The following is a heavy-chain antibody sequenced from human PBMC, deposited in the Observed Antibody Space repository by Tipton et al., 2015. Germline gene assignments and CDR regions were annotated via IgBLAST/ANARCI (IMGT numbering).Heavy chain of an antibody. Sequence: SLRPSCAASGFSFSSFGMHWVRQAPGEGLEWVAAIWYDGSDKYYAESLKGRVTISRDNSKNTVSPQMNSLRAEDTAVYYCARDPAGVRGNCDLWGQGTLVTVSS. CDR3: ARDPAGVRGNCDL. CDR1: GFSFSSFG. D-gene: IGHD2-15*01. V-gene: IGHV3-33*01. J-gene: IGHJ4*02. CDR2: IWYDGSDK.